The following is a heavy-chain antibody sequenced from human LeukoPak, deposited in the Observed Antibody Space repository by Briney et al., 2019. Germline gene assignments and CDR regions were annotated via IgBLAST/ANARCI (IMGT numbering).Heavy chain of an antibody. CDR2: IWYDGSNK. D-gene: IGHD5-12*01. V-gene: IGHV3-33*01. J-gene: IGHJ4*02. Sequence: GRSLRLSCAASGFTFSSYGMHWVRQAPGKGLEWVAIIWYDGSNKYYADSVKGRFTISRDNSKNTLYLQMNSLRAEDTAVYYCARDGAVGSGNEFDHWGQGTLVTVSS. CDR3: ARDGAVGSGNEFDH. CDR1: GFTFSSYG.